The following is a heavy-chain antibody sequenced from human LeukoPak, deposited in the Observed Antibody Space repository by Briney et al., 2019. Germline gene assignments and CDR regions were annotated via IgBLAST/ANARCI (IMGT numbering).Heavy chain of an antibody. D-gene: IGHD4-17*01. CDR1: GGSISSGDYY. J-gene: IGHJ6*02. CDR3: ARLFPFYGNARYGLDV. Sequence: SQTLSLTCTVSGGSISSGDYYWSWIRQPPGKGLEWIGYIYYSGSTYYNPSLKSRVTISVDTSKNQFSLKLRSVTAADTAVYYCARLFPFYGNARYGLDVWGPGTPVTVSS. CDR2: IYYSGST. V-gene: IGHV4-30-4*01.